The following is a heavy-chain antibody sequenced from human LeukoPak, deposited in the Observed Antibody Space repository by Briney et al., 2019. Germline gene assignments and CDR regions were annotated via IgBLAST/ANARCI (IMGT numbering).Heavy chain of an antibody. CDR2: INPDGGST. D-gene: IGHD6-13*01. V-gene: IGHV1-18*01. J-gene: IGHJ4*02. Sequence: ASVKVSCKASGYTFTSYGISWVRQAPGQGLEWMGLINPDGGSTAYAHRFQGRVIMTRDTSTSTAYMDLSSLGSEDTAVYHCVRAPRNSSTMLDFWGQGTLVTISS. CDR3: VRAPRNSSTMLDF. CDR1: GYTFTSYG.